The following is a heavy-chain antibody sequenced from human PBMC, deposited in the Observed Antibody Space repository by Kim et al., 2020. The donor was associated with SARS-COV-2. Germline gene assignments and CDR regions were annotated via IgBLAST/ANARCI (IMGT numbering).Heavy chain of an antibody. Sequence: SETLSLTCTVPGGSISSYYWSWIRQPPGKGLEWIGYIYYSGSTNYNPSLKSRVTISVDTSKNQFSLKLSSVTAADTAVYYCARHSGLGIDYWGQGTLVTV. V-gene: IGHV4-59*08. CDR2: IYYSGST. CDR3: ARHSGLGIDY. CDR1: GGSISSYY. J-gene: IGHJ4*02. D-gene: IGHD7-27*01.